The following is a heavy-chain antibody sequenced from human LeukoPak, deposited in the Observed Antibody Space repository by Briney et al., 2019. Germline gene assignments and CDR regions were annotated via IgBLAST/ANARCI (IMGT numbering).Heavy chain of an antibody. V-gene: IGHV1-2*02. Sequence: GASVKVSCKASGYTFTGYYMHWVRQAPGQGLEWMGWINPNSGGTNYAQKFQGRVTMTRDTSISTAYMALSRLRSDDTAVYYCARDALRNRHWGAWFDLWGQGTLVTVSS. CDR1: GYTFTGYY. J-gene: IGHJ5*02. CDR3: ARDALRNRHWGAWFDL. CDR2: INPNSGGT. D-gene: IGHD7-27*01.